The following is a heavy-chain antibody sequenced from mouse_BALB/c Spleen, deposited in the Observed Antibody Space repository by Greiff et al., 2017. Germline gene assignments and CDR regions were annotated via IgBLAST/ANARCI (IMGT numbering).Heavy chain of an antibody. CDR3: ARDLIYYAMDY. J-gene: IGHJ4*01. Sequence: VQLQQSGPELVKPGASVKLSCKASGYTFTDYVISWVKQRTGQGLEWIGEIYPGSGSTNYNEKFKGKATLTADKSSNTAYMQLSSLTSEDSAVYFCARDLIYYAMDYWGQGTSVTVSS. CDR1: GYTFTDYV. CDR2: IYPGSGST. V-gene: IGHV1-81*01.